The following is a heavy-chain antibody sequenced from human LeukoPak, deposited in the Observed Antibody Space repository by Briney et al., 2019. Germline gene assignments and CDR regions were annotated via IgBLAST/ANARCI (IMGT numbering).Heavy chain of an antibody. CDR3: ARGAQWLRPDY. CDR2: IYYSGST. Sequence: SETLSLTCSISGASITSGTYFWTWVRQPPGKGLEWIGYIYYSGSTYYNPSLKSRVTISVDTSKNQFSLKLSSVTAADTAVYYCARGAQWLRPDYWGQGTLVTVSS. V-gene: IGHV4-30-4*08. J-gene: IGHJ4*02. D-gene: IGHD5-12*01. CDR1: GASITSGTYF.